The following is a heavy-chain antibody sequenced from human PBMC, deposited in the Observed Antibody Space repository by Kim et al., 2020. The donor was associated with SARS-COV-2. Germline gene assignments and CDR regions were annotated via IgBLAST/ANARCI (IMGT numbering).Heavy chain of an antibody. J-gene: IGHJ6*02. CDR3: ARDYSSAPGYYYYYGVDV. Sequence: SQTLSLTCAISGDSVSSNSAAWNWIRQSPSRGLEWLGRTYYRSKWYNDYAVSVKSRITINPDTSKNQFSLQLNSVTPEDTAVYYYARDYSSAPGYYYYYGVDVWGRGTPRTVSS. V-gene: IGHV6-1*01. CDR1: GDSVSSNSAA. CDR2: TYYRSKWYN. D-gene: IGHD6-25*01.